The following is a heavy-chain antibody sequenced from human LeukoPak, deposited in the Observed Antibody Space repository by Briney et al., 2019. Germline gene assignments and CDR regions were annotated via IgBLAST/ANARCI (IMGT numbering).Heavy chain of an antibody. J-gene: IGHJ4*02. D-gene: IGHD3-16*02. Sequence: SETLSLTCAVYGGSFSGYYWSWIRQPPGKGLEWIGEINHSGSTNYNPSLKSRVTISVDTSKNQFSLKLSSVTAADTAVYYCARTLISRDYVWGSYRYTRSFDYWGQGTLVTVSS. V-gene: IGHV4-34*01. CDR1: GGSFSGYY. CDR2: INHSGST. CDR3: ARTLISRDYVWGSYRYTRSFDY.